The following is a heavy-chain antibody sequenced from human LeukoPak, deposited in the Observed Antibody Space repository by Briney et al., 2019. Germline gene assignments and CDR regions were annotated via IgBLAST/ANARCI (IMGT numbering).Heavy chain of an antibody. CDR3: AAAGLLQNWFDP. CDR2: INPSGGST. D-gene: IGHD6-13*01. CDR1: GYTFTSYY. V-gene: IGHV1-46*01. J-gene: IGHJ5*02. Sequence: ASVKVSCKASGYTFTSYYMHWVQQAPGQGLEWMGIINPSGGSTSYAQKFQGRVTMTRDTSTSTVYMEPSSLRSEDTAVYYCAAAGLLQNWFDPWGQGTLVTVSS.